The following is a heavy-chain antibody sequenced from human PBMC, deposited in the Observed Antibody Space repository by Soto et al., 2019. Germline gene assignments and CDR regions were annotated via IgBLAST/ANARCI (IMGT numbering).Heavy chain of an antibody. V-gene: IGHV3-23*01. CDR1: GFTFSNYA. CDR2: ISGSGGST. CDR3: ATQGWGIQLWTPPDY. J-gene: IGHJ4*02. Sequence: EVQLLESGGGLVQPGGSLRLSCAASGFTFSNYAMNWVRQAPGKGLEWVSAISGSGGSTYYADSVQGRFTISRDNSKNTLYLQMNSLRAEDTAVYYCATQGWGIQLWTPPDYWGQGTLVTVSS. D-gene: IGHD5-18*01.